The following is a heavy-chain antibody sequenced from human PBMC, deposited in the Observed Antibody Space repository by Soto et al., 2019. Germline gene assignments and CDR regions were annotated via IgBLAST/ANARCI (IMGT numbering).Heavy chain of an antibody. D-gene: IGHD6-19*01. CDR3: AMLGGWSGGSSGMDV. CDR2: IRRKANSYTT. CDR1: GLIFSDYH. V-gene: IGHV3-72*01. Sequence: EVQLVESGGGLVQPGGSLRLSCAASGLIFSDYHMDWVRQAPGKGLEWVGRIRRKANSYTTGYAASVKGRFTISRDDSKSSLYLQMNSLKSEDTDVYYCAMLGGWSGGSSGMDVWGQGTTVTVSS. J-gene: IGHJ6*02.